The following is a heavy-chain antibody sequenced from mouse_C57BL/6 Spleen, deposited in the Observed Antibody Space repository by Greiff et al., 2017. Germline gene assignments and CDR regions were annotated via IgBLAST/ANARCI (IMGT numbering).Heavy chain of an antibody. CDR1: GYTFTEYT. Sequence: VQLQQSGAELVKPGASVKLSCKASGYTFTEYTIHWVKQRPGQGLEWIGRFYPGSGSVKYNEKFKDKATLTADKSSSTVCMELSRLTSEDSAVCFCARHDLYGAFAYWGQGTLVTVSA. V-gene: IGHV1-62-2*01. CDR2: FYPGSGSV. J-gene: IGHJ3*01. CDR3: ARHDLYGAFAY. D-gene: IGHD1-1*01.